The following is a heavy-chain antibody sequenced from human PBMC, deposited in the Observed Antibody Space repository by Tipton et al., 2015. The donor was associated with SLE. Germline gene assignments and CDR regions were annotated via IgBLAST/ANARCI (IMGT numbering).Heavy chain of an antibody. CDR1: GFTFSSYE. Sequence: SLRLSCAASGFTFSSYEMNWVRQAPGKGLERVSYISSSGSTIYYADSVKGRFTISRDNAKNSLYLQMNSLRAEDTAVYYCARGSSRRSGYYYWYFDLWGRGTLVTVSS. D-gene: IGHD3-22*01. CDR3: ARGSSRRSGYYYWYFDL. CDR2: ISSSGSTI. J-gene: IGHJ2*01. V-gene: IGHV3-48*03.